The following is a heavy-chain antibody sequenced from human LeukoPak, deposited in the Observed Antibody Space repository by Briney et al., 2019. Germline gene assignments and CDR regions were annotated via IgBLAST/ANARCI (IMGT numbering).Heavy chain of an antibody. Sequence: SETLSLTCAVYGGSCSGYYWSWIRQPPGKGLEWIGEINHSGSTNYNPSLKSRVTISVDTSKNQFSLKLSSVTAADTAVYYCARLPQLYVWGSYRYSRYSFDYWGQGTLVTVSS. J-gene: IGHJ4*02. D-gene: IGHD3-16*02. V-gene: IGHV4-34*01. CDR3: ARLPQLYVWGSYRYSRYSFDY. CDR1: GGSCSGYY. CDR2: INHSGST.